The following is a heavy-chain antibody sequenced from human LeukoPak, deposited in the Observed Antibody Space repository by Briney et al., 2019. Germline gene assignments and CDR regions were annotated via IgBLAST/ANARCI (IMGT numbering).Heavy chain of an antibody. V-gene: IGHV1-2*02. J-gene: IGHJ4*02. CDR3: ARELIGGYYDSSGYNFGY. CDR1: GYTFTGYY. Sequence: ASVKVSCKASGYTFTGYYMHWVRQAPGQGLEWMGWINPNSGGTNYAQKFQGRVTMTRDTSISTAYMELSRLRSDDTAVYYCARELIGGYYDSSGYNFGYWGQGTLVTVSS. D-gene: IGHD3-22*01. CDR2: INPNSGGT.